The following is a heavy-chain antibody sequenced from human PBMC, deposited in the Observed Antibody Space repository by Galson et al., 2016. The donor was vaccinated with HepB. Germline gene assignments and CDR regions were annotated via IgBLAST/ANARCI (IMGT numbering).Heavy chain of an antibody. J-gene: IGHJ6*02. V-gene: IGHV2-70*01. CDR3: GRYLRWHGDYVMDV. CDR1: GFSLSTSGMA. CDR2: IDWNGNK. D-gene: IGHD2-8*01. Sequence: PALVKPTQTLTMTCTFSGFSLSTSGMAVSWIRQLPGKALEWLAVIDWNGNKFYSPSLTTRLTISKDTSKNQVVLTLTNMDPVDPANDFCGRYLRWHGDYVMDVWGQGTTVTVSS.